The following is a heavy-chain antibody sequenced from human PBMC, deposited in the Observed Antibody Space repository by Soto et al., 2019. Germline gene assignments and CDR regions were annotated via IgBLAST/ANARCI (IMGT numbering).Heavy chain of an antibody. D-gene: IGHD3-22*01. Sequence: QVQLQESGPGLVKPSETLSLTCTVSGGSISSYYWSWIRQPAGKGLEWIGRIYTSGSTNYNPSLKSRVTMSVDTSKNQFSLKLSSVTAADTAVYYCARERTDYYDSSGYYSQYNWFDPWGQGTLVTVSS. CDR1: GGSISSYY. CDR3: ARERTDYYDSSGYYSQYNWFDP. CDR2: IYTSGST. V-gene: IGHV4-4*07. J-gene: IGHJ5*02.